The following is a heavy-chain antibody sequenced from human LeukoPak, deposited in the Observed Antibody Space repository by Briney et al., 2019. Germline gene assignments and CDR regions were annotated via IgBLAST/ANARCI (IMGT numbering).Heavy chain of an antibody. CDR3: ARGVEPLAANTLTY. D-gene: IGHD1-14*01. V-gene: IGHV3-53*01. J-gene: IGHJ4*02. CDR1: GFTVITND. CDR2: LYSDGNT. Sequence: GGSLRLSCAASGFTVITNDMTWVRQAPGKGLEWVSVLYSDGNTKYADSVQGRFTISRNNSKNTLYLEMNSLSPDDTAVYYCARGVEPLAANTLTYWGQGTLVTVSS.